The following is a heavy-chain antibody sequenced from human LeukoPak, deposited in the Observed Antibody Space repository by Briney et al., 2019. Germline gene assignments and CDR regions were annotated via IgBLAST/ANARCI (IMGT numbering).Heavy chain of an antibody. Sequence: ETLSLTCTVSGGSISSSSYYWGWIRQPPGKGLEWIGSIYYSGSTYYNPSLKSRVTISVDTSKNQFSLKLSSVTAADTAVYYCARDLYGYFDYWGQGTLVTVSS. J-gene: IGHJ4*02. CDR1: GGSISSSSYY. CDR2: IYYSGST. CDR3: ARDLYGYFDY. V-gene: IGHV4-39*07. D-gene: IGHD4-17*01.